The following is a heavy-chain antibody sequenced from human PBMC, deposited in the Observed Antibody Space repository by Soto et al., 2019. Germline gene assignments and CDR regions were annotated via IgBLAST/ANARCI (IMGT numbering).Heavy chain of an antibody. CDR1: GFTFSDSV. CDR3: VKWHSSNFDSLPFTGFGF. D-gene: IGHD3-22*01. CDR2: VGGDGRS. V-gene: IGHV3-23*01. Sequence: GGSLRLSCVGSGFTFSDSVMAGVRQATGKGLELLSVVGGDGRSRYALSVTGRFTISRDNSKNTLYLQMRSLRAEDAAAYYCVKWHSSNFDSLPFTGFGFWVQRTQVTVSS. J-gene: IGHJ4*02.